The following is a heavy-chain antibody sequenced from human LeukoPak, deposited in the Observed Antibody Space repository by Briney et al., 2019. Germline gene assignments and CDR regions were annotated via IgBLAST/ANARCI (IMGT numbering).Heavy chain of an antibody. CDR2: INSDGSST. CDR3: ARDLETSDYYGSGSYDHLFDY. Sequence: GGSLRLSCAASGFTFSSYWMHWVRQAPGKGLVWVSRINSDGSSTSYADSAKGRFTISRDNAKNTLYLQMNSLRAEDTAVYYCARDLETSDYYGSGSYDHLFDYWGQGTLVTVSS. V-gene: IGHV3-74*01. CDR1: GFTFSSYW. D-gene: IGHD3-10*01. J-gene: IGHJ4*02.